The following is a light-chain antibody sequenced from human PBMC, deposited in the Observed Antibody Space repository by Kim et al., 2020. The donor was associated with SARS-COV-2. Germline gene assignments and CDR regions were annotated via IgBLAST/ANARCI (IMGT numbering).Light chain of an antibody. CDR3: QQYDNLPYS. CDR2: DAS. V-gene: IGKV1-33*01. Sequence: SASVGDRVTITCQASQDISNYLNWYRQKPGKAPKLLIYDASNLETGVPSRFSGSGSGTDFTFTISSLQPEDIATYYCQQYDNLPYSFGQGTKLEI. J-gene: IGKJ2*03. CDR1: QDISNY.